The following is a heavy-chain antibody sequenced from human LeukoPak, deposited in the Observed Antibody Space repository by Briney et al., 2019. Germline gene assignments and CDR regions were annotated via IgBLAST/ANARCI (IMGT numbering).Heavy chain of an antibody. V-gene: IGHV3-74*01. CDR3: ARDFIAAGRNY. CDR1: GFTFSSSL. J-gene: IGHJ4*02. Sequence: GGSLRLSCAASGFTFSSSLMHWVRQAPGKGLVWVSRVNSDGSITNYADSVKGRFSISRDNSKNTLYVEMNGLRAEDTAVYYCARDFIAAGRNYWGQGTLVTVSS. D-gene: IGHD6-13*01. CDR2: VNSDGSIT.